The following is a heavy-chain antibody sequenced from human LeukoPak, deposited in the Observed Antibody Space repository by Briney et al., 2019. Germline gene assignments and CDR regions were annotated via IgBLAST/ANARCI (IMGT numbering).Heavy chain of an antibody. D-gene: IGHD3-9*01. V-gene: IGHV3-33*06. CDR1: GFTFSNFG. Sequence: PGRSLRLSCAASGFTFSNFGMHWVRQAPGKGLEWVAVTWYDGRNKYYADSVKGRFTISRDNSKNTLYLQMNSLRAEDTALYYCAKDPPLYFDWPEGYFQHWGQGTLVTVSS. CDR3: AKDPPLYFDWPEGYFQH. J-gene: IGHJ1*01. CDR2: TWYDGRNK.